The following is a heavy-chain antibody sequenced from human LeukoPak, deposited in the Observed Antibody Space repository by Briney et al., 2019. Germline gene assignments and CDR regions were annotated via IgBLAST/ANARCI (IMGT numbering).Heavy chain of an antibody. J-gene: IGHJ5*02. Sequence: PSETLSLTCSVPGYSISSGYYWGWIRQPPGKGLEWIGSMYHSGSTYYNLSLKSRVTISVDTSKNQFSLKLSSVTAAATAVYYCARDGRIRFPVTNWFDPWGQGTLVIVSS. D-gene: IGHD3-3*01. CDR1: GYSISSGYY. CDR2: MYHSGST. V-gene: IGHV4-38-2*02. CDR3: ARDGRIRFPVTNWFDP.